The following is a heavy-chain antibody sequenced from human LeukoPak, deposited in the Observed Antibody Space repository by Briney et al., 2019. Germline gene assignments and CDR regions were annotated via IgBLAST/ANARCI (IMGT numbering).Heavy chain of an antibody. V-gene: IGHV3-30*02. CDR3: AKVGMVTTTPGYFDY. CDR2: IRYDGSNK. J-gene: IGHJ4*02. D-gene: IGHD4-17*01. Sequence: GGSLRLSCAASGFTFSSYGMHWVRQAPGKGLEWVSFIRYDGSNKHYADSVKGRFTISRDNSKNTLYLQMNSLRAEDTAVYYCAKVGMVTTTPGYFDYWGQATLASVSS. CDR1: GFTFSSYG.